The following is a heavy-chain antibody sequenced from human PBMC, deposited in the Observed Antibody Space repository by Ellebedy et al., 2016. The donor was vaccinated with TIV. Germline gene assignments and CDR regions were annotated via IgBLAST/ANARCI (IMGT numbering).Heavy chain of an antibody. CDR2: IYSGGST. J-gene: IGHJ6*02. Sequence: GGSLRLSXAASGFTVSSNYMSWVRQAPGKGLEWVSVIYSGGSTYYADSVKGRFTISRDNSKNTLYLQMNSLRAEDTAVYYCARDSEAYYYYGMDVWGQGTTVTVSS. V-gene: IGHV3-66*01. CDR1: GFTVSSNY. CDR3: ARDSEAYYYYGMDV.